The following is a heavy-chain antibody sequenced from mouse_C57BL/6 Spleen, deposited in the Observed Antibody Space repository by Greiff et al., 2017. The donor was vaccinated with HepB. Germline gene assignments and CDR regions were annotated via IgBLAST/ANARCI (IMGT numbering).Heavy chain of an antibody. CDR2: IYPGNSDT. CDR3: TRRNGSSLYYYAMDY. Sequence: EVQLVESGTVLARPGASVKMSCKTSGYTFTSYWMHWVQQRPGQGLEWIGAIYPGNSDTSYNQKFKGKAKLTAVTSASTAYMELSSLTNEDSAVYYCTRRNGSSLYYYAMDYWGQGTSVTVSS. CDR1: GYTFTSYW. D-gene: IGHD1-1*01. J-gene: IGHJ4*01. V-gene: IGHV1-5*01.